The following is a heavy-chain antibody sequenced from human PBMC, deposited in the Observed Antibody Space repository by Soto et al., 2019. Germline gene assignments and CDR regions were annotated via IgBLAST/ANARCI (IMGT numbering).Heavy chain of an antibody. J-gene: IGHJ6*02. D-gene: IGHD2-2*01. V-gene: IGHV1-58*01. CDR2: IVVGSGNT. CDR3: AADTRDPPASSSGYYGMDV. Sequence: SVKVSCKASGFTFTSSAVQWVRQARGQRLEWIGWIVVGSGNTNYAQKFQERVTITRDMSTSTAYMELSSLRSEDTAVYYCAADTRDPPASSSGYYGMDVWGQGTTVTVSS. CDR1: GFTFTSSA.